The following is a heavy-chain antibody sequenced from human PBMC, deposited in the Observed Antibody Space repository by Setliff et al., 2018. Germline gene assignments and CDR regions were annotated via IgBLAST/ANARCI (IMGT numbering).Heavy chain of an antibody. CDR2: ISAYNGNT. CDR1: GYTFTSYG. Sequence: GASVKVSCKASGYTFTSYGISWVRQAPGQGLEWMGWISAYNGNTNYAQKLQGRVTMTTDTSTSTAYMELRSLRSDDTAVYYCARESRYYYDNLGTLDYWGQGTLVTVSS. V-gene: IGHV1-18*01. CDR3: ARESRYYYDNLGTLDY. J-gene: IGHJ4*02. D-gene: IGHD3-22*01.